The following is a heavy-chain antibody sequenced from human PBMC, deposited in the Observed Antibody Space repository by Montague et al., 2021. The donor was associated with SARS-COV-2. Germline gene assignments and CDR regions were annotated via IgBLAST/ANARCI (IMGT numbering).Heavy chain of an antibody. V-gene: IGHV4-59*11. CDR2: FDHSGDT. CDR3: AREFRIELWQTNWYFGL. Sequence: SETLSLTCSVSGGSISGHYWSWIRQPPGKGLEWIGNFDHSGDTKYNPSLKSRATISVDTSKNHFALRLSSVTAADTAVYYCAREFRIELWQTNWYFGLWGRGTLVTASS. CDR1: GGSISGHY. D-gene: IGHD3-16*01. J-gene: IGHJ2*01.